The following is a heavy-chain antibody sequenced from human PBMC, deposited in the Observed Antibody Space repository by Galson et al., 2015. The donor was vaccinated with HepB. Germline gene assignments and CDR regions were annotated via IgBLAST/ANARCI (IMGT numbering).Heavy chain of an antibody. CDR2: ISNEGSYK. D-gene: IGHD3-3*01. V-gene: IGHV3-30*04. CDR3: ARVDYDFWSGYDY. CDR1: GFIFSSDA. Sequence: SLRLSCAASGFIFSSDAMHWVRQAPGKGLEWVAVISNEGSYKYYADSVKGRFTISRDNSKNTLYLQMNSLRAEDTAVYYCARVDYDFWSGYDYWGQGTLVTVSS. J-gene: IGHJ4*02.